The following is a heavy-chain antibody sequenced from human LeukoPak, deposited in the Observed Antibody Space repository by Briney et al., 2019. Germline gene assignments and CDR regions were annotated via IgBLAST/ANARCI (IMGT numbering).Heavy chain of an antibody. CDR2: INPHSGGT. J-gene: IGHJ3*02. V-gene: IGHV1-2*02. Sequence: ASVKVSCKASGYTFTGYYIHWVRQAPGQGLEWMGWINPHSGGTNYAQKFQGRVTMTRDTSISTAYMELSRLRSDDTAVYYCARTLKLDYSGSYYPFSPLFHVFDIWGQGTMVTVSS. D-gene: IGHD1-26*01. CDR3: ARTLKLDYSGSYYPFSPLFHVFDI. CDR1: GYTFTGYY.